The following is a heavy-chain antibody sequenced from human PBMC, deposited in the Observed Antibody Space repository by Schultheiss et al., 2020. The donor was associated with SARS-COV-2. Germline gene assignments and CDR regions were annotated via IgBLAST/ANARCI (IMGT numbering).Heavy chain of an antibody. V-gene: IGHV3-74*01. CDR2: INDDGRTT. CDR3: ASGAARADAFDI. CDR1: RFTFSTYW. D-gene: IGHD1-26*01. J-gene: IGHJ3*02. Sequence: GESLKISCAASRFTFSTYWMHWVRQVPGKGLVWLSCINDDGRTTFYADSVKGRFTISRDNAKNTLYLQMNSLRAEDTAVYYCASGAARADAFDIWGQGTMVTVSS.